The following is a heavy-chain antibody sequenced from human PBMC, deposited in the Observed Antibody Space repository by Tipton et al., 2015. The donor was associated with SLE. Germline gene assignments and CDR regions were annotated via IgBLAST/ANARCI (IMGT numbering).Heavy chain of an antibody. Sequence: GSLRLSCAASGFTFSSYSMNWVRQAPGKGLEWVSVIYSGGSTYYADSVKGRFTISRDNSKNTLYLQMNSLRAEDTAVYYCARALYSGSYYSYYGMDVWGQGTTVTVSS. CDR3: ARALYSGSYYSYYGMDV. CDR1: GFTFSSYS. J-gene: IGHJ6*02. V-gene: IGHV3-NL1*01. D-gene: IGHD1-26*01. CDR2: IYSGGST.